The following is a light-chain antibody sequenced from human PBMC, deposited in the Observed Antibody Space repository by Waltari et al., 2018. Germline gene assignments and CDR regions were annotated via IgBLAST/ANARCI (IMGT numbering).Light chain of an antibody. CDR1: SSDVGSYNL. CDR3: CSYAGSAIWV. CDR2: EDN. V-gene: IGLV2-23*01. J-gene: IGLJ3*02. Sequence: QSALTQPASVSGSPGQSITISCTGTSSDVGSYNLVSWYQQHPGKAPKLMIYEDNKRPSGVFNRFSGSKSGNTASLTISGLQAEDEADYYCCSYAGSAIWVFGGGTKLTVL.